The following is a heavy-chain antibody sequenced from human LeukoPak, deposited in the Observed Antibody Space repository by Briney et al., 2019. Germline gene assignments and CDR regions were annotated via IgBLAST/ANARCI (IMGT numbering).Heavy chain of an antibody. J-gene: IGHJ4*02. V-gene: IGHV3-23*01. CDR2: ISGGGSTT. CDR3: AKGRSCSGTSCSNFDS. D-gene: IGHD2-15*01. CDR1: GFTFSSYV. Sequence: GGSLRLSCAASGFTFSSYVMSWVRQAPGKGLEWVSLISGGGSTTYYADSVKGRFTISRDNSKDTLYLQMNSLRDEDTAVYYCAKGRSCSGTSCSNFDSWGQGTLVTVSS.